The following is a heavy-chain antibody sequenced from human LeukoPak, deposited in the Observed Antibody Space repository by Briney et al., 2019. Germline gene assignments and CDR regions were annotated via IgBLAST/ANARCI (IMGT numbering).Heavy chain of an antibody. CDR2: IYYSGST. V-gene: IGHV4-59*12. Sequence: SETLSLTCTVSGGSISSYYWSWIRQPPGKGLEWIGYIYYSGSTNYNPSLKSRVTISVDTSKNQFSLKLSSVTAADTAVYYCARAPRHQKYYNDSSVYYESDAFDIWGQGTMVTVSS. J-gene: IGHJ3*02. CDR3: ARAPRHQKYYNDSSVYYESDAFDI. CDR1: GGSISSYY. D-gene: IGHD3-22*01.